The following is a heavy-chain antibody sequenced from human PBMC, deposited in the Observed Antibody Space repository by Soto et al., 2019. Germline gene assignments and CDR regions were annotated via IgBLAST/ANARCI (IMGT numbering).Heavy chain of an antibody. CDR1: GDSMATGGHY. V-gene: IGHV4-31*02. CDR3: ARDKDLEPTVWGY. CDR2: IYYSGAT. Sequence: QVHLQESGPGLVRPSETLSLSCSVSGDSMATGGHYYNWIRHLPGKGLEWIGYIYYSGATHYSPSLTPWATISIDTSKNQFSLRLISVTAADTALYFCARDKDLEPTVWGYWGQGIQVTVSS. J-gene: IGHJ4*02. D-gene: IGHD7-27*01.